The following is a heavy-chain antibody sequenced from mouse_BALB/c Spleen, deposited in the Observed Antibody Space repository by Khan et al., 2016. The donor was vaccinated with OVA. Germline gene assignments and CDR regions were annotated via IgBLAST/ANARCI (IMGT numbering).Heavy chain of an antibody. CDR1: GYTFTSYD. D-gene: IGHD2-14*01. CDR2: MFPGDGST. V-gene: IGHV1S56*01. J-gene: IGHJ3*01. Sequence: QVQLQQSGAELVKPGASVKLSCKASGYTFTSYDINWVRQRPEQGLEWIGWMFPGDGSTKYNENFKGKAPLTTDKSSSTAYMQLSRLTSEEFGAYFCERGGYGGFAYWGQGTLVTVSA. CDR3: ERGGYGGFAY.